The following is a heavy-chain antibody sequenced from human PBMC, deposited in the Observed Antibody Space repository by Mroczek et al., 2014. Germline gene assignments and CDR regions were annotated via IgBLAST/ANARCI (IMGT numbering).Heavy chain of an antibody. D-gene: IGHD3-10*01. CDR2: IYYSGST. CDR3: ARVRGGLRSGMVRGVTTYYFDY. Sequence: QVQLQQWGPGLVKPSQTLSLTCTVSGGSISSGDYYWSWIRQPPGKGLEWIGYIYYSGSTYYNPSLKSRVTISVDTSKNQFSLKLSSVTAADTAVYYCARVRGGLRSGMVRGVTTYYFDYWGQGTLVTVSS. J-gene: IGHJ4*02. V-gene: IGHV4-30-4*01. CDR1: GGSISSGDYY.